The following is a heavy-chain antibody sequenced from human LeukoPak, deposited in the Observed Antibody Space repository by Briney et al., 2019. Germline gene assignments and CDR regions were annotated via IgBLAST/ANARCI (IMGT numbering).Heavy chain of an antibody. D-gene: IGHD2-2*01. Sequence: SVKVSCKASGGTFSSYAISWVRQAPGQGREWMGGIIPIFGTANYAQKFQGRVTITTDESTSTAYMELSSLRSEDTAVYYCARRRDIVVVPAAIPNDAFDIWGQGTMVTVSS. J-gene: IGHJ3*02. CDR1: GGTFSSYA. CDR2: IIPIFGTA. V-gene: IGHV1-69*05. CDR3: ARRRDIVVVPAAIPNDAFDI.